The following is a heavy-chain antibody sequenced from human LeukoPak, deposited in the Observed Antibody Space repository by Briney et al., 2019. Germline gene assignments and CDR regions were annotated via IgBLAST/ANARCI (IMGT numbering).Heavy chain of an antibody. CDR2: ISGPGVHT. Sequence: GGSLRLSCSASGFTFGNSAVYWVRQTPGKGLEWVSSISGPGVHTYYADSVKGRFTISRDNSKNTLYLQMNSLRAEDTAVYYCAKEVVPTAKAFDPWGQGTLVTVSS. D-gene: IGHD2-2*01. V-gene: IGHV3-23*01. CDR1: GFTFGNSA. J-gene: IGHJ5*02. CDR3: AKEVVPTAKAFDP.